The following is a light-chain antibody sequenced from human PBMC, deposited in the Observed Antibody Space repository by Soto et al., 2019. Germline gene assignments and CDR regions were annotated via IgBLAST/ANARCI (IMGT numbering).Light chain of an antibody. J-gene: IGKJ1*01. Sequence: EIVLTQSPATLSLSPGERATLSCRASQSISNYLAWYQHKPGQAPRLLIYDASSRATGIPARFGGSGSGTDFTLTISSLEPEDFADYFCQLRSNWPPTWTFGQGTKVEVK. V-gene: IGKV3-11*01. CDR3: QLRSNWPPTWT. CDR1: QSISNY. CDR2: DAS.